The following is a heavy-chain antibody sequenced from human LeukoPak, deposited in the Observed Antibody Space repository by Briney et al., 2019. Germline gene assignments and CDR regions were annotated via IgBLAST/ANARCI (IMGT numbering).Heavy chain of an antibody. CDR2: IIPIFGTA. Sequence: SVKISCKAAGGTFSSYAISWVRQAPGQGLEWMGWIIPIFGTANYAQKFQGRVTITRDTSANTAYMALSRLRSEETAVYYCARAVKYRSGPLTDLLPYYFDYWGQGTLVTVSS. V-gene: IGHV1-69*05. CDR3: ARAVKYRSGPLTDLLPYYFDY. D-gene: IGHD6-19*01. CDR1: GGTFSSYA. J-gene: IGHJ4*02.